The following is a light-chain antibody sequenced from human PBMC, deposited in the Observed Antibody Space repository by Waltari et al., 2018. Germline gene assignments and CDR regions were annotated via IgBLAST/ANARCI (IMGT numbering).Light chain of an antibody. CDR1: QGIGND. J-gene: IGKJ1*01. CDR3: LQHNSYPRT. CDR2: ATS. Sequence: DIQMTQSPSTLSASVGDRVTITCRASQGIGNDLHWYQQKPGEAPARLIYATSTLQSGVPSRFSGSGSGAEFTLTISSLQPEDFATYYCLQHNSYPRTFGQGTKVDIK. V-gene: IGKV1-17*01.